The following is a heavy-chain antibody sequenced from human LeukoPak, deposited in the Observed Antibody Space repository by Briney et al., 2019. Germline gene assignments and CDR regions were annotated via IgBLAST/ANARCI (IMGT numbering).Heavy chain of an antibody. J-gene: IGHJ4*02. CDR1: GYTFTDYY. V-gene: IGHV1-2*02. Sequence: ASVKVSCRASGYTFTDYYIHWVRQAPGQGLEWMGWINPDNGGTNYAQKFQGRVTMTRDTSISTAYMELSRLRSDDTAVYYCAPDRTYCSGGSCHAGALDYWGQGTLVTVSS. D-gene: IGHD2-15*01. CDR2: INPDNGGT. CDR3: APDRTYCSGGSCHAGALDY.